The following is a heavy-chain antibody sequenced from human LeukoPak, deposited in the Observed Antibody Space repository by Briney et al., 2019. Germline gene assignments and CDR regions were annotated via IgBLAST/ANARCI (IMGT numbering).Heavy chain of an antibody. D-gene: IGHD6-13*01. J-gene: IGHJ4*02. V-gene: IGHV3-74*01. CDR2: IDTDGSST. CDR3: ILAAAGTEFDS. Sequence: GGSLRLSCAASGFTFSSYWMHWVRQAPGKGLVWVSRIDTDGSSTSCADSVKGRFTISRDNAKNTLYLQMSSLRAEDTAVYYCILAAAGTEFDSWGQGSLVTVSS. CDR1: GFTFSSYW.